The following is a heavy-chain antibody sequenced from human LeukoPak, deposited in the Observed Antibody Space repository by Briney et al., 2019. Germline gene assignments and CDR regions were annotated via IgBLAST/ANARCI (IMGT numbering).Heavy chain of an antibody. CDR3: ARGAIFGVTPRGYGMDV. J-gene: IGHJ6*02. CDR2: MNPNNGGT. V-gene: IGHV1-8*01. CDR1: GYTFTIYD. D-gene: IGHD3-3*01. Sequence: GASVKVSCKASGYTFTIYDINWVRQAPGQGLEWVGWMNPNNGGTVYAQKFQGRVTMTRDTSTGTSYMELNSLRFEDTAVYYCARGAIFGVTPRGYGMDVWGQGTTVTVSS.